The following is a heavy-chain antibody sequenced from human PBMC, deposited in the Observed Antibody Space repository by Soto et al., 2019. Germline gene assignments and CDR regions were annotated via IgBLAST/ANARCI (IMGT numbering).Heavy chain of an antibody. CDR2: TYYRSKWYN. V-gene: IGHV6-1*01. Sequence: PSQTLSLTCAISGDSVSSNSAAWNWIRQSPSRGLEWLGRTYYRSKWYNDYAVSVKSRITINPDTSKNQFSLQLNSVTPEDTAVYYCAITYYDFCSGLPDVWGQGTTVTVSS. D-gene: IGHD3-3*01. CDR1: GDSVSSNSAA. CDR3: AITYYDFCSGLPDV. J-gene: IGHJ6*02.